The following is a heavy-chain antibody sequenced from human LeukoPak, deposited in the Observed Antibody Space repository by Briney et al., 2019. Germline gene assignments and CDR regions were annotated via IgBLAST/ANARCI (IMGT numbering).Heavy chain of an antibody. V-gene: IGHV4-59*08. D-gene: IGHD4-23*01. CDR2: IYYSGST. CDR1: GGSISSYY. J-gene: IGHJ4*02. CDR3: ARMNGGNYFDY. Sequence: KTSETLSLTCTVSGGSISSYYWSWIRQPPGKGLEWIGYIYYSGSTNYNPSLKSRVTISVDTSKNQFSLKLSSVTAADTAVYYCARMNGGNYFDYWGQGTLVTVSS.